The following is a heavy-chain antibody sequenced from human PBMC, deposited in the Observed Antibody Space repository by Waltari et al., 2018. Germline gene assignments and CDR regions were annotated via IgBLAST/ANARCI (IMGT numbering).Heavy chain of an antibody. Sequence: QVQLVESGGGVVQPGRSLRLSFAASGFTFSSSAMPWVRQAAGKGLEWVAVISYDGSNKYYADSVKGRFTISRDNSKNTLYLQMNSLRAEDTAVYYCAREVRSSGSHFDYWGQGTLVTVSS. CDR2: ISYDGSNK. CDR3: AREVRSSGSHFDY. J-gene: IGHJ4*02. CDR1: GFTFSSSA. V-gene: IGHV3-30-3*01. D-gene: IGHD6-19*01.